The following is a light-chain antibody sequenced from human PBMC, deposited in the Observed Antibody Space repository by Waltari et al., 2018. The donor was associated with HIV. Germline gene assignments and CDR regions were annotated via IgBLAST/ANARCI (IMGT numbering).Light chain of an antibody. CDR3: RAWGSATSGV. Sequence: SYALTQPPSVAVSPGPTASSTCSGYDLGDTYTRWYQQKPGQSPILVIYQDDKRPPGIPALFAASSSAHTATLTISGTMSMDEADYYCRAWGSATSGVFGRGTKLTVL. J-gene: IGLJ2*01. CDR2: QDD. V-gene: IGLV3-1*01. CDR1: DLGDTY.